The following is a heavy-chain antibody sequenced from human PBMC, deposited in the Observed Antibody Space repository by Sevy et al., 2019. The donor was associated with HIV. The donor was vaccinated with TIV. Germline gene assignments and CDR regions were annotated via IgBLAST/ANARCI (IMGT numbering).Heavy chain of an antibody. CDR2: INAGNGNT. V-gene: IGHV1-3*01. J-gene: IGHJ5*02. D-gene: IGHD3-10*01. Sequence: ASVKVSCKPSGYTFTTYAIHWVRQAPGQRLEWMGWINAGNGNTKYSQNFQGRVTITRDTSASTAYMELSSLRVEDTAVYYCARDYSGSGSYYISNWFDPWGQGTLVTVSS. CDR3: ARDYSGSGSYYISNWFDP. CDR1: GYTFTTYA.